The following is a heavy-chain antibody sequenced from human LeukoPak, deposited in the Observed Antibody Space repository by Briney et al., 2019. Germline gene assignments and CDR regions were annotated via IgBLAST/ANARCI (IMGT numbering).Heavy chain of an antibody. CDR1: GYTFTSYG. J-gene: IGHJ4*02. D-gene: IGHD4-17*01. V-gene: IGHV1-18*01. CDR3: ARDPLSRYGDHYASFDY. CDR2: ISAYNGNT. Sequence: ASVKVSCKASGYTFTSYGISWVRQAPGQGLEWMGWISAYNGNTNYAQKLQGRVTMTTDTSTSTAYMELRSLRSDDTAVYYCARDPLSRYGDHYASFDYWGQGTLVTVSS.